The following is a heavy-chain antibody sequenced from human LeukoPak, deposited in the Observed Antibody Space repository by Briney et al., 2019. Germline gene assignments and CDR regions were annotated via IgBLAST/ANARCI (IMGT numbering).Heavy chain of an antibody. D-gene: IGHD3-10*01. CDR1: GGSISSGDYY. Sequence: SETLSLTCTVSGGSISSGDYYWSWIRQPPGKGLEWIGYIYYSGSTYYNPSLKSRVTISVDTSKNQFSLKLSSVTAADTAVYYCARGPLVRGPKGGFDYWGQGTLVTVSS. V-gene: IGHV4-31*03. CDR3: ARGPLVRGPKGGFDY. CDR2: IYYSGST. J-gene: IGHJ4*02.